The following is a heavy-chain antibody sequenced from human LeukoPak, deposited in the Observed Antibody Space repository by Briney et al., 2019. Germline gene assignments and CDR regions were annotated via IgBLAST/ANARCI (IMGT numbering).Heavy chain of an antibody. CDR3: ARGKVGHTRNHYYSYGLDV. J-gene: IGHJ6*02. CDR2: IYLNVTI. Sequence: TSETLSLTCTVSSAAGSMGGFYWKWVRQSPGRGLEWIGYIYLNVTININPALRSGLTSSVKTSTNQFSLKLRSVTAADTALYYCARGKVGHTRNHYYSYGLDVWGQGTTVTVSS. D-gene: IGHD1-26*01. CDR1: SAAGSMGGFY. V-gene: IGHV4-61*08.